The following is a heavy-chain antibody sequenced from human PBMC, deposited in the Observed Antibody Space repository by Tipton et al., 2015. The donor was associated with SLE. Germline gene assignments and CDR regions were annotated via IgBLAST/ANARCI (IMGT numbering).Heavy chain of an antibody. V-gene: IGHV4-30-2*01. CDR2: IFHSGIT. CDR1: GASIGSGGYS. J-gene: IGHJ6*04. D-gene: IGHD4-11*01. CDR3: ARSLSNYVGDYYMDV. Sequence: TLSLTCAVSGASIGSGGYSWNWIRQPPGKGLQWIGYIFHSGITYYNPSLKSRVTISVDTSKNQFSLKLSSVTATDTAIYYCARSLSNYVGDYYMDVWGKGTPVTVSS.